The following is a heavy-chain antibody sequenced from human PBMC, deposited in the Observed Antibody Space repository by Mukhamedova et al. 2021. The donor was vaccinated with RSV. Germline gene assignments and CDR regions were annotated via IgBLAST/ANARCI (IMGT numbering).Heavy chain of an antibody. D-gene: IGHD3-22*01. CDR2: ITSSSSYI. CDR3: ARDPLSSTYYDF. V-gene: IGHV3-21*01. J-gene: IGHJ4*01. Sequence: GFTFSSYNMNWVRQAPGKGLEWVSFITSSSSYIYYSDSVKGRFTISRDNAKNSLYLQLNSLRAEDTAVYYCARDPLSSTYYDFWG. CDR1: GFTFSSYN.